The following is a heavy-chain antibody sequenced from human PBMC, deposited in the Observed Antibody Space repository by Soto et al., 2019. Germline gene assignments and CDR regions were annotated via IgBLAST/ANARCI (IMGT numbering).Heavy chain of an antibody. CDR2: ISSSSSYI. D-gene: IGHD2-2*01. CDR1: GFTFSSYS. CDR3: ARDFWGYCSSTSCPDAFDI. J-gene: IGHJ3*02. V-gene: IGHV3-21*01. Sequence: GGSLRLSCAASGFTFSSYSMNWVRQAPGKGLEWVSSISSSSSYIYYADSVKGRFTISRDNAKNSLYLQMNSLRVEDTAVYYCARDFWGYCSSTSCPDAFDIWGKGTMVTVSS.